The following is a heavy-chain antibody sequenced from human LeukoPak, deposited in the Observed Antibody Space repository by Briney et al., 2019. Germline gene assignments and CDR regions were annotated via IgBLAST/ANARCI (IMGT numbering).Heavy chain of an antibody. J-gene: IGHJ6*03. CDR3: ARASAVVAASFSGYYYYMDV. D-gene: IGHD2-15*01. Sequence: SETLSLTCAVYGGSFSGYYWSWIRQPPGKGLEWIGEINHSGSTNNNTSLKSRVTISVDTSKNQFSLKLSSVTAADTAVYYCARASAVVAASFSGYYYYMDVWSKGTTVTVSS. CDR1: GGSFSGYY. CDR2: INHSGST. V-gene: IGHV4-34*01.